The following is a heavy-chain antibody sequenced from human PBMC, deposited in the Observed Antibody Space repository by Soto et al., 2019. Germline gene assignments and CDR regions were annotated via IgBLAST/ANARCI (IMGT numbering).Heavy chain of an antibody. J-gene: IGHJ6*02. D-gene: IGHD3-3*01. CDR2: ISGSGGST. CDR1: GFTFSSYA. Sequence: GGSLRLSCAASGFTFSSYAMSWVRQAPGKGLEWVSAISGSGGSTYYADSVKGRFTISRDNSKNTLYLQMNSLRAEDTAVYYCAKDSPRERLRFLEWHPEQGDYYYYGMDVWGQGTTVTVSS. CDR3: AKDSPRERLRFLEWHPEQGDYYYYGMDV. V-gene: IGHV3-23*01.